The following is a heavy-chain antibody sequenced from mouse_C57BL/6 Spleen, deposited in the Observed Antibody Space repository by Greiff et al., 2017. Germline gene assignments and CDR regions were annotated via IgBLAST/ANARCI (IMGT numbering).Heavy chain of an antibody. D-gene: IGHD1-1*01. Sequence: VQLQQSGPELVKISCKATGYTFTDYYMNGVKQSHGKSLEWIGDINPNNGGTSYNQKFKGKATLTVDKSSSTAYMELRSLTSEDSAVYYCAAGSSIYFEVWGTGTTVTVAS. J-gene: IGHJ1*03. CDR3: AAGSSIYFEV. CDR2: INPNNGGT. CDR1: GYTFTDYY. V-gene: IGHV1-26*01.